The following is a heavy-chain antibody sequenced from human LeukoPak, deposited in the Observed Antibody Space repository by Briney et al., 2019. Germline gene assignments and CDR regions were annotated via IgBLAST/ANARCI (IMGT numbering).Heavy chain of an antibody. CDR3: ARDLNWAFDY. V-gene: IGHV3-48*02. CDR2: ISSSSSTI. Sequence: GGSLRLSCAASGFTFSSYRMNWVRQAPGKGLDWVSFISSSSSTISYADSVKGRFTISRDNAKNSLYLQMNSLRDEDTAVYYCARDLNWAFDYWGQGTLVTVSS. J-gene: IGHJ4*02. CDR1: GFTFSSYR. D-gene: IGHD7-27*01.